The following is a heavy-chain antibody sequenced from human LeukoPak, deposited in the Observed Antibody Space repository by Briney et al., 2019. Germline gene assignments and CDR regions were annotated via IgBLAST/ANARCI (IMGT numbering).Heavy chain of an antibody. CDR2: IKQDGSEK. Sequence: GGSLRLSCAASGFTFRNFWMSWARQAPGKGLEWVANIKQDGSEKYSVDSVKGRFTISRDNAKSSLYLQMNSLSAEDSALYYCARDGVENVAVADLTWFDSWGQGALVIVSS. CDR3: ARDGVENVAVADLTWFDS. V-gene: IGHV3-7*01. D-gene: IGHD6-19*01. CDR1: GFTFRNFW. J-gene: IGHJ5*01.